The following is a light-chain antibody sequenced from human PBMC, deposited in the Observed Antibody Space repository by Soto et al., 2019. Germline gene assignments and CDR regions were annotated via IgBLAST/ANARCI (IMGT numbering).Light chain of an antibody. J-gene: IGLJ1*01. CDR2: GAN. CDR3: SSYTSNSTRV. CDR1: SSNIGAGYA. V-gene: IGLV1-40*01. Sequence: QSVLTQPPSVSGAPGQRVAISCTGSSSNIGAGYAVHWYQQLPGTAPKLLIYSDIFGANNRPSGVPDRFSGSKSGTSASLAITGLQAEDEAEYYCSSYTSNSTRVFGTGTKLTVL.